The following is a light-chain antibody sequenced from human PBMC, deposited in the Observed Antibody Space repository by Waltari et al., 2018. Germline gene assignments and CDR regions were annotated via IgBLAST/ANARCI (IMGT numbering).Light chain of an antibody. CDR3: YYYPDTHTPVV. CDR1: TMDVGRYTL. J-gene: IGLJ2*01. V-gene: IGLV2-23*02. CDR2: EVS. Sequence: QSALTQPASVSGSPGQSITIPCTGTTMDVGRYTLVAWYQHHPGNAPKPIIFEVSERPSGVSNRFSGSKSGNTASLTISRLQADDEADYFCYYYPDTHTPVVFGGGTKLTV.